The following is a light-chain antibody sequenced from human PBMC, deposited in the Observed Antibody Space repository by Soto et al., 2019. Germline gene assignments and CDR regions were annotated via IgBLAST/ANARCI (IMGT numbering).Light chain of an antibody. Sequence: EIVLTQSPDTLSLFPGERATLSCRASQSVSSTYLAWYQQKPGQAPRPLISAASSRATGTPDRFSGSGSGTDFTLTISRLEPEDFAVYYCQQYGNSRWTFGQGTKV. J-gene: IGKJ1*01. CDR1: QSVSSTY. V-gene: IGKV3-20*01. CDR3: QQYGNSRWT. CDR2: AAS.